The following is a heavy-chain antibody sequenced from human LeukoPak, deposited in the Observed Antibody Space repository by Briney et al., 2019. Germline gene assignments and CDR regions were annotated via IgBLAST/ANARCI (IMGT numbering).Heavy chain of an antibody. CDR3: ANTFYDFWSGYIHY. V-gene: IGHV3-23*01. CDR2: ISGSDGST. Sequence: GGSLRLSCTASGFTFSNYAMTWVRQAPGKGLEWVSAISGSDGSTYYAVSVVGRFTISRDNSKNTLYLQMNSLRAEDTAVYFCANTFYDFWSGYIHYWGQGTLVTVSS. CDR1: GFTFSNYA. J-gene: IGHJ4*02. D-gene: IGHD3-3*01.